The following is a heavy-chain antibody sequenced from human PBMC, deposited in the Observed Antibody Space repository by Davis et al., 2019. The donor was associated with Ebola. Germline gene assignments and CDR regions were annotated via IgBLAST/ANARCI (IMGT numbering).Heavy chain of an antibody. CDR2: ISNNGNNK. V-gene: IGHV3-30-3*01. CDR3: AKGGAVSSQSSGRGYFDS. J-gene: IGHJ4*02. Sequence: GESLKISCAALDSEFIFSSYALHWVRQAPDKGLEWVAFISNNGNNKYYADSVKGRFTISRDNSRNTLFLQMNSLTADDTAVYYCAKGGAVSSQSSGRGYFDSWGQGTLATVSS. D-gene: IGHD6-13*01. CDR1: EFIFSSYA.